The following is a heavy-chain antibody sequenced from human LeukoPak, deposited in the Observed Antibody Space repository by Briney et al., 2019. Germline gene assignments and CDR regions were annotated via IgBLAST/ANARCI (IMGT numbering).Heavy chain of an antibody. V-gene: IGHV4-4*07. CDR1: GGSIRSYY. CDR2: IYSSGTT. J-gene: IGHJ4*02. CDR3: AKDGDTAGYYSFDY. D-gene: IGHD2-21*02. Sequence: AETLSLTCTVSGGSIRSYYWSWIRQPAGKGLESIGRIYSSGTTKYNPSAKSRVTMSVDMSTNQFSLRLSSVTAADTAIYYGAKDGDTAGYYSFDYWGQGTLVTVSS.